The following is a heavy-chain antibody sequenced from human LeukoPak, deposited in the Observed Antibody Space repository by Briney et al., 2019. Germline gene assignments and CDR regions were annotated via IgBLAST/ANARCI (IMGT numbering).Heavy chain of an antibody. CDR2: INPSGGST. J-gene: IGHJ4*02. D-gene: IGHD2-8*01. CDR3: ASGCTNGVCSRNFDY. CDR1: GYTFTSYY. V-gene: IGHV1-46*01. Sequence: ASVKVSCKASGYTFTSYYMHWVRQAPGQGLEWMGIINPSGGSTSYAQKFQGRVTMTRDTSTSTVYMELSSLRSEDTAVYYCASGCTNGVCSRNFDYWGQGTLVTVSS.